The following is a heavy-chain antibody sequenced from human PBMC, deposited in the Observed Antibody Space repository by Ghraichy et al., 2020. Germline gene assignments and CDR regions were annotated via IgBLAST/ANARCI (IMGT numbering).Heavy chain of an antibody. CDR3: ARDPGCSGGSCYFDY. D-gene: IGHD2-15*01. J-gene: IGHJ4*02. Sequence: GGSLRLSCAASGFTFSSYSMNWVRQAPGKGLEWVSSISSSSSYIYYADSVKGRFTISRDNAKNSLYLQMNSLRAEDTAVYYCARDPGCSGGSCYFDYWGQGTLVTVSS. CDR1: GFTFSSYS. V-gene: IGHV3-21*01. CDR2: ISSSSSYI.